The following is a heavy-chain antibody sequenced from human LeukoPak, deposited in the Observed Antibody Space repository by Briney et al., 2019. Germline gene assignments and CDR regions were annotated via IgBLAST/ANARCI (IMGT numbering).Heavy chain of an antibody. Sequence: GGSLRLSCTASGFTFSNYVMTWVRQAPGKGLEWVSGISDSGGSTYYADSVKGRFTISRDNSKNTVYLQINSSRSEDTAVYYCAKGHSLGGFDYWGQGTLVTVSS. D-gene: IGHD6-13*01. CDR2: ISDSGGST. CDR3: AKGHSLGGFDY. CDR1: GFTFSNYV. J-gene: IGHJ4*02. V-gene: IGHV3-23*01.